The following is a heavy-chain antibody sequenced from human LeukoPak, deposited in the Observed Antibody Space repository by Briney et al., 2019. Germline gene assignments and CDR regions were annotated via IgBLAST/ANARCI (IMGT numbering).Heavy chain of an antibody. Sequence: SETLSLTCTVSGGSISSGSYYWSWIRQPAGKGLEWIGRIYTSGSTNYNPSLKSRVTISVGTSKNQFSLKLSSVTAADTAVYYCARGEYCSSPSCYFFSWFDPWGQGTLVTVSS. J-gene: IGHJ5*02. CDR3: ARGEYCSSPSCYFFSWFDP. CDR1: GGSISSGSYY. V-gene: IGHV4-61*02. CDR2: IYTSGST. D-gene: IGHD2-2*01.